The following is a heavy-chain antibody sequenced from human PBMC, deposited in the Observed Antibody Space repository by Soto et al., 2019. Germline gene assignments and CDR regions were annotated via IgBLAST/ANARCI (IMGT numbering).Heavy chain of an antibody. Sequence: QVQFVQSGAEVTKPGASVKVSCKASGYIFINYAIHWVRQAPGQRLKWLGCINVGSDYIQDSQNFKGRLSISRDTSANTVYMELSTLTSEDTATYYCARGDGRGSWLIDYWGPGAQVTVST. CDR1: GYIFINYA. CDR2: INVGSDYI. CDR3: ARGDGRGSWLIDY. J-gene: IGHJ4*02. D-gene: IGHD3-10*01. V-gene: IGHV1-3*01.